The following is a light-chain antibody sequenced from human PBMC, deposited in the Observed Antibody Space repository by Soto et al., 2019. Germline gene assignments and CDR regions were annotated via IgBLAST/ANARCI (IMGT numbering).Light chain of an antibody. CDR2: VAS. CDR1: QSVSSN. CDR3: QQYNVWPLT. Sequence: EIVMTQSPATLSVSPGERATLSCRASQSVSSNLAWYQQKPGQTPKLLIYVASTRATGIPARFSGSGSGKEFTLTISGLQSEDFAVYYCQQYNVWPLTFGGGTKVEFK. V-gene: IGKV3-15*01. J-gene: IGKJ4*01.